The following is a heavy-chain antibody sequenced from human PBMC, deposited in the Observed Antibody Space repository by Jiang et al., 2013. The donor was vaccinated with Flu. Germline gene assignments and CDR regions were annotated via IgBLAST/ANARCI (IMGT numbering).Heavy chain of an antibody. Sequence: GSGLVKPSETLSLTCTVSGGSTNSYYWNWIRQSPGKGLEWIGYVSYRGTTEYNPSLKSRLTISIDMSKNQFSLKMGSVTAADTGVYYCARDRRAGDVPDAKYYYFGMDVWGQGTPVAVSS. CDR1: GGSTNSYY. V-gene: IGHV4-59*01. D-gene: IGHD2-2*01. J-gene: IGHJ6*02. CDR2: VSYRGTT. CDR3: ARDRRAGDVPDAKYYYFGMDV.